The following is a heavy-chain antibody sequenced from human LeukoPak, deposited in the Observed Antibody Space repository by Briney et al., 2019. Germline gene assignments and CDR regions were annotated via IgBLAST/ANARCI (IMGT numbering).Heavy chain of an antibody. CDR3: ATTVDTAMVAPNY. J-gene: IGHJ4*02. D-gene: IGHD5-18*01. CDR1: GYTFTGYY. V-gene: IGHV1-2*02. Sequence: ASVKASCKASGYTFTGYYMHWVRQAPGQGLEWMGWINPNSGGTNYAQKFQGRVTMTRDTSISTAYMELSRLRSDDTAVYYCATTVDTAMVAPNYWGQGTLVTVSS. CDR2: INPNSGGT.